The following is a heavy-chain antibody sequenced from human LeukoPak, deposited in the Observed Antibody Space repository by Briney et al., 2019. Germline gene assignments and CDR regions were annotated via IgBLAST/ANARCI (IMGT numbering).Heavy chain of an antibody. Sequence: PSETLSLTCAVYGGSFSGYYWSWIRQPPGKGLEWIGEINHSGSTNYNPSLKSRVTISVDTSKKQFFLKMSSVTAADTAVYFCARLIAVTGTVDYFDYWGQGTLVTVSS. CDR1: GGSFSGYY. V-gene: IGHV4-34*01. D-gene: IGHD6-19*01. CDR3: ARLIAVTGTVDYFDY. J-gene: IGHJ4*02. CDR2: INHSGST.